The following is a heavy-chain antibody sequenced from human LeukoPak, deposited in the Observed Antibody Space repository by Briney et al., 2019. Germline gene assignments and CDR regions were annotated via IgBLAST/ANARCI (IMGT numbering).Heavy chain of an antibody. CDR1: GGSISSSSYY. D-gene: IGHD6-13*01. J-gene: IGHJ6*03. V-gene: IGHV4-39*01. Sequence: SETLSHTCTVSGGSISSSSYYWGWIRQPPGKGLEWIGRIYYSGSTYYNPSLKSRDTISVDTSKSQFSLKLSSVPAADTAVYYCAKSGGYNAGTGYYYYYLDVWGKGTTVTVPS. CDR2: IYYSGST. CDR3: AKSGGYNAGTGYYYYYLDV.